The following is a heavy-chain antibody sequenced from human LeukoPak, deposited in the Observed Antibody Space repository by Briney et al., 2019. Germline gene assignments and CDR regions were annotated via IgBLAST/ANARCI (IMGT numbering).Heavy chain of an antibody. CDR1: GFTFSSYW. V-gene: IGHV3-7*01. D-gene: IGHD3-10*01. J-gene: IGHJ4*02. CDR2: IKQDGSEK. CDR3: ASEFYGSGSYYEGIDY. Sequence: QPGGSLRLSCAASGFTFSSYWMSWVRQAPGKGLEWVANIKQDGSEKYYVDSVKGRFTISRDNAKNSLYLQMNSLRPEDTAVYYCASEFYGSGSYYEGIDYWGQGTLVTVSS.